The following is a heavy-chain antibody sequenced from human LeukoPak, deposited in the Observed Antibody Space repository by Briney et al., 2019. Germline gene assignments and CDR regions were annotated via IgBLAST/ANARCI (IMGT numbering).Heavy chain of an antibody. CDR1: GFTFSNAW. Sequence: GSLRLSCAASGFTFSNAWMSWVRQAPGKGLEWIGEINHSGSTNYNPSLKSRVTISVDTSKNQFSLKLSSVTAADTAVYYCARHIYYRDSSGYYHCFDPWGQGTLVTVSS. V-gene: IGHV4-34*01. J-gene: IGHJ5*02. D-gene: IGHD3-22*01. CDR2: INHSGST. CDR3: ARHIYYRDSSGYYHCFDP.